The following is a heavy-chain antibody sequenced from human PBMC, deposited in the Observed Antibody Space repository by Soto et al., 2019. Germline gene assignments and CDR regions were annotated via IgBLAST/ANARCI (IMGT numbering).Heavy chain of an antibody. Sequence: GGSLRLSCEASGFTISECSMNWVRQTPGKGLEWLAYITIWTGNVHYADSVRGRFTISADIAENSVILQMNSLRDEDSAVYFCVRDRDLYRDMFHADLWGQGTLVTVSS. CDR3: VRDRDLYRDMFHADL. V-gene: IGHV3-48*02. CDR2: ITIWTGNV. J-gene: IGHJ4*01. D-gene: IGHD3-10*02. CDR1: GFTISECS.